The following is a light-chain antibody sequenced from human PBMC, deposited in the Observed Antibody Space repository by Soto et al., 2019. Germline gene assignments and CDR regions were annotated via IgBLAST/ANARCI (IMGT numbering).Light chain of an antibody. CDR2: SNN. CDR3: AAWDESLAAEV. Sequence: QSVLTQPPSASGTPGQRVTISCSGRSSNIGTNTVHWYQQLPGTAPKVLIYSNNQRPSGVPDRFSGSKSGTSASLAISGLQSEDEADYYCAAWDESLAAEVFGPGTKVT. V-gene: IGLV1-44*01. J-gene: IGLJ1*01. CDR1: SSNIGTNT.